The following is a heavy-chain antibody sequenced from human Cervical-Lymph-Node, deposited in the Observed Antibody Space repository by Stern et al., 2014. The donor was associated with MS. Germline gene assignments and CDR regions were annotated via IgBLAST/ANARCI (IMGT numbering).Heavy chain of an antibody. CDR3: AREKGACTGADCHVTFDS. Sequence: QDQLVQSGGGVVQPGRSLRLSCEASGFTFSRYGMHWVRQAPGKGLEWVAVIWFDGTKNNYADSVKGRFTISRDNSKNTLYLQMKSLRAEDTAVYYCAREKGACTGADCHVTFDSWGQGTLVSVSS. CDR1: GFTFSRYG. J-gene: IGHJ4*02. D-gene: IGHD2-21*02. CDR2: IWFDGTKN. V-gene: IGHV3-33*01.